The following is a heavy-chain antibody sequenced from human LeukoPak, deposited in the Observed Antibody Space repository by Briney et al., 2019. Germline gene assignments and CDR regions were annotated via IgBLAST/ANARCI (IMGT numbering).Heavy chain of an antibody. D-gene: IGHD6-13*01. V-gene: IGHV4-38-2*02. J-gene: IGHJ4*02. CDR2: THRGGST. CDR3: ASSSSGEPFDY. Sequence: SETLSLTCTVSGYSISRGFYWGWIRQPPGKGLEWVGTTHRGGSTDYNPSLKSRVTVSVDTSKNQFSLKLSSVTAADTAVYYCASSSSGEPFDYWGQGTLVTVSS. CDR1: GYSISRGFY.